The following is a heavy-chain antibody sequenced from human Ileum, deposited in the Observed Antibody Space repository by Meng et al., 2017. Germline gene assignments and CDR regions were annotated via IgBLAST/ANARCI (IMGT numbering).Heavy chain of an antibody. V-gene: IGHV1-8*01. CDR3: ARDYGGNSGWFDP. Sequence: GEMVQSGVEGKKPGASVKGSCKASGNTFTSYDINWVRQASGQWLEWLGWMNPDSGNTGYAQKFQGRVTITRDTSRTTAYMELSSLRSEDTAVYYCARDYGGNSGWFDPWGQGTLVTVSS. CDR2: MNPDSGNT. J-gene: IGHJ5*02. D-gene: IGHD4-23*01. CDR1: GNTFTSYD.